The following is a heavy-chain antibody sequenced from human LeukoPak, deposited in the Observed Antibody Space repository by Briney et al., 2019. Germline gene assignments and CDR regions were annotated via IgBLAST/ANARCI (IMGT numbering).Heavy chain of an antibody. CDR3: AKYSSSWNIDY. CDR2: IYHSGST. CDR1: GGSISGSNW. V-gene: IGHV4-4*02. D-gene: IGHD6-13*01. Sequence: SETLSLTCAVSGGSISGSNWWSWVRQPPGKGLEWIGEIYHSGSTNYNPSLKSRVTISVDKSKNQFSLKLRYVTAADTAAYYCAKYSSSWNIDYWGQGTLVTVSS. J-gene: IGHJ4*02.